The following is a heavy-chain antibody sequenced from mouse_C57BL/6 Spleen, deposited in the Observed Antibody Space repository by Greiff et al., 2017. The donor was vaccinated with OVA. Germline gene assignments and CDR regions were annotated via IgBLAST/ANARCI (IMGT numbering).Heavy chain of an antibody. J-gene: IGHJ4*01. CDR3: ARTLYYGPSYAMDY. V-gene: IGHV1-52*01. CDR2: IDPSDSET. D-gene: IGHD1-2*01. CDR1: GYTFTSYW. Sequence: QVQLQQSGAELVRPGSSVKLSCKASGYTFTSYWMHWVKQRPIQGLEWIGNIDPSDSETHYNQKFKDKATLTVDKSSSTAYMQLSSLTSEDSAVYYGARTLYYGPSYAMDYWGQGTSVTVSS.